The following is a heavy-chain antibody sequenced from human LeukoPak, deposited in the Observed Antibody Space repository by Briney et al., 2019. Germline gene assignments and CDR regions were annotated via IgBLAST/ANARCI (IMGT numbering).Heavy chain of an antibody. J-gene: IGHJ6*03. D-gene: IGHD5-18*01. CDR2: IKQDGSEK. V-gene: IGHV3-7*01. CDR3: ARAAVNSYGYFYYYYYMDV. CDR1: GFTFSSYW. Sequence: GGSLRLSCAASGFTFSSYWMSWVRQAPGKGLEWVANIKQDGSEKYYVDSVKGRFTISRDNAKNSLYLQMNSLRAEDTAVYYCARAAVNSYGYFYYYYYMDVWGKGTTVTISS.